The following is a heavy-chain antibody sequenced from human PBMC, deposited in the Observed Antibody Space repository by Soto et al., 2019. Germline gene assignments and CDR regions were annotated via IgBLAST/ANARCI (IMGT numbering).Heavy chain of an antibody. Sequence: EVQLVECGGGLVQPGGSLRLSCAASGFTFSSSWMHWVRQAPGKGLVWVSRINSDASTTTYADSVKGRFTISRDNAKNTLYPQMNSLRADDTAVYYCVRDRGQWGQGTLVTVSS. CDR2: INSDASTT. J-gene: IGHJ4*02. V-gene: IGHV3-74*03. CDR1: GFTFSSSW. CDR3: VRDRGQ.